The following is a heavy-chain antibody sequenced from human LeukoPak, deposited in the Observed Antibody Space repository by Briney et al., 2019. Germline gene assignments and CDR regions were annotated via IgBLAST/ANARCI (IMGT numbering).Heavy chain of an antibody. V-gene: IGHV3-30*02. CDR3: ARDERAVGVDY. CDR2: IRYDGINK. J-gene: IGHJ4*02. D-gene: IGHD1-26*01. CDR1: GFTFGSSS. Sequence: PGGSLRLSCAASGFTFGSSSMHWVRPAPGKGLEWVAFIRYDGINKYYADSVKGRFTISRDNSKNTLYLQMISLKAEDTSVFYCARDERAVGVDYWGQGTLVTVSS.